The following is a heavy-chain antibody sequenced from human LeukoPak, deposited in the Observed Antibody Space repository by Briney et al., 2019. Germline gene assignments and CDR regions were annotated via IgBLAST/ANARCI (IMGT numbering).Heavy chain of an antibody. V-gene: IGHV3-7*01. CDR2: IKQDGSEK. Sequence: GGSLRLSCAASGFTFSSYWMSWVRQAPGKGLEWVANIKQDGSEKYYVDSVKGRFTISRDNAKNSLYLQMNSLRAEDTAVYYCARDSHDFRSGYPPPDYWGQGTLVTVSS. J-gene: IGHJ4*02. CDR3: ARDSHDFRSGYPPPDY. D-gene: IGHD3-3*01. CDR1: GFTFSSYW.